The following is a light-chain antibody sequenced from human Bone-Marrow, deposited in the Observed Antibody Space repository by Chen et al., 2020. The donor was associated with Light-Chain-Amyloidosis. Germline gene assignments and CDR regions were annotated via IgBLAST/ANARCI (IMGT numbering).Light chain of an antibody. CDR3: SSYTITNTLV. J-gene: IGLJ1*01. Sequence: QSALTQPASVSGSPGQSLTLSCTGTSSDVGGDNHVSWYQQHPDKAPKLMIYEVTNRPSWGPDRLSGSKSDNTASLTISGLQTEDEADYFCSSYTITNTLVFGSGTRVTVL. CDR2: EVT. CDR1: SSDVGGDNH. V-gene: IGLV2-14*01.